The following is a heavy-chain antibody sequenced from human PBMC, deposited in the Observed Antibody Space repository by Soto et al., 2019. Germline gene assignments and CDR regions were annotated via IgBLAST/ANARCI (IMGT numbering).Heavy chain of an antibody. D-gene: IGHD5-18*01. V-gene: IGHV1-69*13. CDR1: GYTFTSYA. CDR2: IIPIFGTA. Sequence: GASVKVSCKASGYTFTSYAMHWVRQAPGQRLEWMGGIIPIFGTANYAQKFQGRVTITADESTSTAYMELSSLRPEDTALYYCVRSKGGYSYGTPFDYWGQGTLVTVSS. CDR3: VRSKGGYSYGTPFDY. J-gene: IGHJ4*02.